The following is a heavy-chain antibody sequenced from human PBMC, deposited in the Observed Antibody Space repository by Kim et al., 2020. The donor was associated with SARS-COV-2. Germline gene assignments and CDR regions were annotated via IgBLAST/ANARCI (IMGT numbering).Heavy chain of an antibody. D-gene: IGHD3-10*01. Sequence: AAPVKGRFTISRDDSRNTCYLKMNSRKTEDTAVYYGAVYHSSGSETFDYWGQGTLVTVSS. V-gene: IGHV3-15*01. CDR3: AVYHSSGSETFDY. J-gene: IGHJ4*02.